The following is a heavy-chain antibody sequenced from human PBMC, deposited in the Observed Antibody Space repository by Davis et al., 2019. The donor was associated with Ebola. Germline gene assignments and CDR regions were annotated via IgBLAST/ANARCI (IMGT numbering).Heavy chain of an antibody. CDR2: IYPGDSDT. CDR1: GYSFTSYW. Sequence: KVSCKGSGYSFTSYWIGWVRQMPGKGLEWMGIIYPGDSDTRYSPSFQGQVTISADKSISTAYLQWSSLKASDTAMYYCARDLRTVTTNWYFDLWGRGTLVTVSS. J-gene: IGHJ2*01. CDR3: ARDLRTVTTNWYFDL. V-gene: IGHV5-51*01. D-gene: IGHD4-17*01.